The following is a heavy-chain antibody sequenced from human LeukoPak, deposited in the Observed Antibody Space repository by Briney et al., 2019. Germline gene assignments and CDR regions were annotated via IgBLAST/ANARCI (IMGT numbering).Heavy chain of an antibody. Sequence: GASVKVSCKASGYTFTSYDINWVRQATGQGLEWMGWINPNSGNTGYAQKFQGRVTMTRNTSISTAYMELSSLRSEDTAVYYCARGLDYYGSESYYFYYGMDVWGQGTTVTVSS. V-gene: IGHV1-8*01. CDR1: GYTFTSYD. D-gene: IGHD3-10*01. CDR2: INPNSGNT. CDR3: ARGLDYYGSESYYFYYGMDV. J-gene: IGHJ6*02.